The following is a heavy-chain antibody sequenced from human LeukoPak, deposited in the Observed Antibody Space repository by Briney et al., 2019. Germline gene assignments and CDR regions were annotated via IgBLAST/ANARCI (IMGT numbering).Heavy chain of an antibody. CDR2: ISYDGSNK. D-gene: IGHD6-13*01. Sequence: PGGSLRLSCAASGFTFSSCGMHWVRQAPGKGLEWVAVISYDGSNKYYADSVKGRFTISRGNSKNTLYLQMNSLRAEDTAVYYCAKDRTTHSSSCGYWGQGTLVTVSS. J-gene: IGHJ4*02. CDR1: GFTFSSCG. CDR3: AKDRTTHSSSCGY. V-gene: IGHV3-30*18.